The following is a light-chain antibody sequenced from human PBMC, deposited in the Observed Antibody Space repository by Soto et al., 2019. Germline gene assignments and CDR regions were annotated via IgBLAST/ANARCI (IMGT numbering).Light chain of an antibody. Sequence: ETVMTHSPATLSVSPGERATLSCRASQSVTSKLAWYQQKPGQAPRLLIYGASTRATGIPARFSGSGSDTEFTLTISSLRSEDFAVYYCQQYNNWPWTFGQGTKVEI. CDR3: QQYNNWPWT. CDR2: GAS. V-gene: IGKV3-15*01. J-gene: IGKJ1*01. CDR1: QSVTSK.